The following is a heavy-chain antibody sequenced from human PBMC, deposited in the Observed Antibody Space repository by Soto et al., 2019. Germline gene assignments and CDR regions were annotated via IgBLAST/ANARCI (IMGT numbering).Heavy chain of an antibody. CDR1: GGSFSGYY. J-gene: IGHJ4*02. Sequence: PSETLSLTCAVYGGSFSGYYWSWIRQPPGKGLEWIGEINHSGSTNYNPSLKSRVTISVDTSKNQFSLKLSSVTAADTAVYYCARSRGIVATVDYWGQGTLVTVSS. CDR3: ARSRGIVATVDY. CDR2: INHSGST. V-gene: IGHV4-34*01. D-gene: IGHD5-12*01.